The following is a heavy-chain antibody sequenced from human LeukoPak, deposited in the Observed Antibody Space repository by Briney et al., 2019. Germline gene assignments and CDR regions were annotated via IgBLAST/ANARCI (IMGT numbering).Heavy chain of an antibody. V-gene: IGHV4-34*01. CDR3: ASAMTTVTTGWFDP. J-gene: IGHJ5*02. Sequence: SETLSLTCAVYGGSFSGYYWSWIRQPPGKGLEWIGEINHSGGTNYNPSLKSRVTISVDTSKNQFSLKLSSVTAADTAVYYCASAMTTVTTGWFDPWGQGTLVTVSS. CDR1: GGSFSGYY. D-gene: IGHD4-17*01. CDR2: INHSGGT.